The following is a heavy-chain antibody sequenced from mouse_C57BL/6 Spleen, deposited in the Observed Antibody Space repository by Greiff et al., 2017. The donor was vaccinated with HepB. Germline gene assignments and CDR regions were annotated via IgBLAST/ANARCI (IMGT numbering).Heavy chain of an antibody. CDR1: GYTFTSYW. V-gene: IGHV1-69*01. Sequence: VQLQQSGAELVMPGASVKLSCKASGYTFTSYWMHWVKQRPGQGLEWIGEIDPSDSYTNYNQKFKGKSTLTVDKSSSTAYMQLSSLTSEDSAVYYCERQEKRDYLEYWGQGTKLTVSS. CDR3: ERQEKRDYLEY. J-gene: IGHJ2*01. CDR2: IDPSDSYT.